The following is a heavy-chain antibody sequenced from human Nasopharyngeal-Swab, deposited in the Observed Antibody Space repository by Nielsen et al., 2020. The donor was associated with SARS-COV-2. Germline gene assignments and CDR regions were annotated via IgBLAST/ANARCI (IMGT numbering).Heavy chain of an antibody. V-gene: IGHV3-30-3*01. J-gene: IGHJ3*02. D-gene: IGHD1-26*01. CDR3: ARASSGSYWSAFDI. Sequence: GGSLRLSCAASGFTFSSYAMHWVRQAPGRGLEWVAVISYDGSNKYYADSVKGRFIISRDNSKNTLYLQMNSLRAEDTAVYYCARASSGSYWSAFDIWGQGTMVTVSS. CDR2: ISYDGSNK. CDR1: GFTFSSYA.